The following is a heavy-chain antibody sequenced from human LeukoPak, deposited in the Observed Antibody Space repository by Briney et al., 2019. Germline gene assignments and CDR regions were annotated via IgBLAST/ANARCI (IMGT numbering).Heavy chain of an antibody. CDR2: ISSSGSTI. J-gene: IGHJ6*04. CDR1: GFTFSDYY. Sequence: GGSLRLSCADSGFTFSDYYMNWVRQAPGKGLEWVSYISSSGSTIYYADSVKGRFTISRDNAKNSLYLQMNSLRAEDTAVYYCAELGITMIGGVWGKGTTVTISS. D-gene: IGHD3-10*02. V-gene: IGHV3-11*04. CDR3: AELGITMIGGV.